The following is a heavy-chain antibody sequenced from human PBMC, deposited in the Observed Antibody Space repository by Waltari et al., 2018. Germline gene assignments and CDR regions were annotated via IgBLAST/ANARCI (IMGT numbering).Heavy chain of an antibody. V-gene: IGHV4-34*02. J-gene: IGHJ6*03. D-gene: IGHD3-3*01. Sequence: QVQLQQWGAGLLKPSETLSLTGAVYVGSFSGNEWTWIRQPPGKGLEWMGESNDSERTKYKPSLKSRVTISIDTSKNQFSLRLSSVTAADRAVYYCARGTFGVVIIPYYYYHMDVWGKGTSVTVSS. CDR1: VGSFSGNE. CDR2: SNDSERT. CDR3: ARGTFGVVIIPYYYYHMDV.